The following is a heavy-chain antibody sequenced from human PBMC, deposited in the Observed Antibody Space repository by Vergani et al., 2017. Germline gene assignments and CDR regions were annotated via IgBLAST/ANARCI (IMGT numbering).Heavy chain of an antibody. CDR3: ARGPTAGYSYGYRNRYFDY. CDR1: GGSFSGYY. D-gene: IGHD5-18*01. V-gene: IGHV4-34*01. CDR2: INHSGST. J-gene: IGHJ4*02. Sequence: QVQLQQWGAGLLKPSETLSLTCAVYGGSFSGYYWSWIRQPPGKGLEWVGEINHSGSTNYNPSLKSRVTISVDTSKNQFSLKRRTVSAADTAVYYCARGPTAGYSYGYRNRYFDYWGQGTLVTVSS.